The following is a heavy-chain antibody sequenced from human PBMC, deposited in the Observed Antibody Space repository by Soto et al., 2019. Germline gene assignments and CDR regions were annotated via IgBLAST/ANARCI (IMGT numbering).Heavy chain of an antibody. J-gene: IGHJ6*02. CDR3: AKVGGISYGDPYYYYGMDV. V-gene: IGHV3-30*18. D-gene: IGHD4-17*01. Sequence: PGGSLRLSCAASGFTFSSYGMHWVRQAPGKGLEWVAVISYDGSNKYYADSVKGRFTISRDNSKNTLYLQMNSLRAEDTAVYYCAKVGGISYGDPYYYYGMDVWGQGTTVTV. CDR1: GFTFSSYG. CDR2: ISYDGSNK.